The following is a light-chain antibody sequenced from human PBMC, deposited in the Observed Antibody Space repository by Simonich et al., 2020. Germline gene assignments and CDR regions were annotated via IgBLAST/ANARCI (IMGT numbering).Light chain of an antibody. Sequence: QSALTQPASVSGSPGQSITLSCTATSSDVGSYNLFSWYQQHPGKAPKLRIYEGSKRPSGVSNRFSGSKSGNTASLTISGLQAEDEADYYCCSYAGSSTFVFGTGTKVTVL. CDR3: CSYAGSSTFV. J-gene: IGLJ1*01. CDR1: SSDVGSYNL. V-gene: IGLV2-23*01. CDR2: EGS.